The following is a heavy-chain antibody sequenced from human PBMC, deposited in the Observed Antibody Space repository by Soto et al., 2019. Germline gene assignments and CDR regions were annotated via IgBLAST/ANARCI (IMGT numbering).Heavy chain of an antibody. CDR2: IKRDGSAR. J-gene: IGHJ3*02. V-gene: IGHV3-7*03. CDR1: GFTFGNYL. Sequence: VQLVDAGGGLVQPGGSLLLSCAASGFTFGNYLMTWVRQAPGNGLEGVANIKRDGSARSYLDSVRGRFTVSSDNVEGSLFLQMDSLRVEDTALYYCARDVSPGTRDVYLDAFDICGQGTMVTVSS. D-gene: IGHD2-2*02. CDR3: ARDVSPGTRDVYLDAFDI.